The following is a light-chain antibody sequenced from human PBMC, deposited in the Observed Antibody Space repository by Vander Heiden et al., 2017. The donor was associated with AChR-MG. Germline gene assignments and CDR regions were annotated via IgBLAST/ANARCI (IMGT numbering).Light chain of an antibody. CDR1: QSVSSN. Sequence: EVVMTQSPATLSVSPGERATLSCRASQSVSSNLAWYQQKPGQAPRLLIYGASTRATGIPARVSGSGSGTEFTLTISSLQSEDLAVYYCQQYDKWPITFGQGTRLEIK. V-gene: IGKV3-15*01. CDR2: GAS. CDR3: QQYDKWPIT. J-gene: IGKJ5*01.